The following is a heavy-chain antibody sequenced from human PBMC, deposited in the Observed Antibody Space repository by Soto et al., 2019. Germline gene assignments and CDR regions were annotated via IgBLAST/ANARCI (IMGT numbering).Heavy chain of an antibody. J-gene: IGHJ4*02. Sequence: GGSLRLSCAASGFTFSRYAIHWVRQAPGKGLEWVAVISRDGSNKYYVDSVKGRFTISRDNSKNTLYLQMNSLRDEDTAVYYCARSRNSAVADSFDVWGLGT. D-gene: IGHD1-26*01. CDR1: GFTFSRYA. V-gene: IGHV3-30*04. CDR3: ARSRNSAVADSFDV. CDR2: ISRDGSNK.